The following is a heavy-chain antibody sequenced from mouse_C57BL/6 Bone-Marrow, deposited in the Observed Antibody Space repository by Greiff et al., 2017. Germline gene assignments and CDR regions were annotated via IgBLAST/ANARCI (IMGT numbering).Heavy chain of an antibody. CDR3: ARGGYYAMDY. V-gene: IGHV1-69*01. CDR1: GYTFTSYW. CDR2: IDPSDSYT. J-gene: IGHJ4*01. Sequence: VQLQQPGAELVMPGASVKLSCKASGYTFTSYWMHWVKQRPGQGLEWIGEIDPSDSYTNYNQKFKGKSTLTVDKSSSTAYMQRSSLTSEDSAVYYCARGGYYAMDYWGQGTSVTVSS.